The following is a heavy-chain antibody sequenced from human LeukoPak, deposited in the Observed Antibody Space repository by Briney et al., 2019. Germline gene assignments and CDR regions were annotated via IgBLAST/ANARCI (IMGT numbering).Heavy chain of an antibody. V-gene: IGHV3-9*03. J-gene: IGHJ4*02. Sequence: GGSLRLSCAASGFTFDDYAMHWVRQAPGKGLEWVSGISWNSGSIGYADSVKGRFTISRDNAKNSLYLQMNSLRAEDMALYYCAKGRGYSYGLGWYFDYWGQGTLVTVSS. CDR2: ISWNSGSI. CDR1: GFTFDDYA. D-gene: IGHD5-18*01. CDR3: AKGRGYSYGLGWYFDY.